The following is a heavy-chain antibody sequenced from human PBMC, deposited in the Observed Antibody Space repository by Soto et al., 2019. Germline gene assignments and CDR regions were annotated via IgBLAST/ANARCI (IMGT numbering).Heavy chain of an antibody. J-gene: IGHJ4*02. CDR1: GFTFSSYG. CDR3: AKAGIQLWLQDY. CDR2: ISYDGSNK. Sequence: QVQLVESGGGVVQPGRSLRLSCAASGFTFSSYGMHWVRQAPGKGLEWVAVISYDGSNKYYADSVKGRFTISRDNSKNTLYLQMNSLRAEDTAVYYCAKAGIQLWLQDYWGQGTLVTVSS. D-gene: IGHD5-18*01. V-gene: IGHV3-30*18.